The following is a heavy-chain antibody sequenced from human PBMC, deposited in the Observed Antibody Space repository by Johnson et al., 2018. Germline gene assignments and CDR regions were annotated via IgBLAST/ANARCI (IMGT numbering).Heavy chain of an antibody. Sequence: QVQLVESGGGVVQPGRSLRLSCAASGFTFNTYAMHWVRQAPGKGLAWVAVISYDGSNKYYADSVKGRFPISRDNSKNTLDLQMNSLRAEETAVYYCSGDSGSYGYDSEDAFDIWGQGTMVTVSS. CDR3: SGDSGSYGYDSEDAFDI. J-gene: IGHJ3*02. CDR2: ISYDGSNK. D-gene: IGHD1-26*01. CDR1: GFTFNTYA. V-gene: IGHV3-30-3*01.